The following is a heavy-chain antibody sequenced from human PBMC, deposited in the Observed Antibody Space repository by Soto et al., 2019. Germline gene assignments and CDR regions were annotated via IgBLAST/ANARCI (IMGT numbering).Heavy chain of an antibody. Sequence: QVQLVESGGGVVQPGRSLRLSCAASGFTFSSYAMHWVRQAPGKGLEWVAVISYDGSNKYYADSVKGRFTISRDNSKNTLYRQMNSLRAEDTAVYYCARDRYGDYGYYYYGMDVWGQGTTVTVSS. D-gene: IGHD4-17*01. V-gene: IGHV3-30-3*01. CDR2: ISYDGSNK. J-gene: IGHJ6*02. CDR3: ARDRYGDYGYYYYGMDV. CDR1: GFTFSSYA.